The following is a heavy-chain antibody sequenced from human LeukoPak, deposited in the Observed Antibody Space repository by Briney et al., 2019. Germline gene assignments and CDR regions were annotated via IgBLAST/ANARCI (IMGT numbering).Heavy chain of an antibody. CDR2: INPNSGGT. D-gene: IGHD2-2*01. J-gene: IGHJ5*02. Sequence: ASVKVSCKASGYAFTGYYMHWVRQAPGQGLEWMGWINPNSGGTNYAQKFQGRVTMTRDTSISTAYMELSRLRSDDTAVYYCARGIVPAALEGNWFDPWGQGTLVTVSS. CDR1: GYAFTGYY. CDR3: ARGIVPAALEGNWFDP. V-gene: IGHV1-2*02.